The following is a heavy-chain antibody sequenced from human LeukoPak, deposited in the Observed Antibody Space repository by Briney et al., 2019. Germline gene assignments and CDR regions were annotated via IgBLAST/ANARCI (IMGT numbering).Heavy chain of an antibody. CDR1: GGSINSYY. V-gene: IGHV4-59*01. CDR2: IYYSGST. D-gene: IGHD1-14*01. Sequence: SETLSLTCTVSGGSINSYYWTWIRQPPGKALEWIGYIYYSGSTYYNPSLKSRVTISLDTSKNQFSLKLSSVTAADTAVYYCARDANPFRNLNWFAPWGQEPPVTVS. J-gene: IGHJ5*02. CDR3: ARDANPFRNLNWFAP.